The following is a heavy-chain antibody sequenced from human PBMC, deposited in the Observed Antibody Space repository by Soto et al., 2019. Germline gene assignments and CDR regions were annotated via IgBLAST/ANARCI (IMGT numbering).Heavy chain of an antibody. CDR3: ARGWSEGYSYGPDF. V-gene: IGHV1-8*01. D-gene: IGHD5-18*01. J-gene: IGHJ4*02. CDR1: GYTFTSYD. CDR2: MNPNSGNT. Sequence: AASVKVSCKASGYTFTSYDINWVRQATGQGLEWMGWMNPNSGNTGYAQKFQGRVTMTRNTSISTAYMEPSSLRSEDTAVYYCARGWSEGYSYGPDFWGQGTLVTVSS.